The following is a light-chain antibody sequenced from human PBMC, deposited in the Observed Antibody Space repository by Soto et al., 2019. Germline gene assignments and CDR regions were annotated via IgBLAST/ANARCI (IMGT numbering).Light chain of an antibody. J-gene: IGKJ1*01. V-gene: IGKV3-20*01. Sequence: DIVLTQSPGTLSLSPGERATLSCRASQSVSSKYLAWYQQKPGQAPRVLIYGTSIRASGVPERFSGGGSGTEFTLTITSLQSEDFALYYCQQYHNLWTFGRGTEVEIK. CDR3: QQYHNLWT. CDR1: QSVSSKY. CDR2: GTS.